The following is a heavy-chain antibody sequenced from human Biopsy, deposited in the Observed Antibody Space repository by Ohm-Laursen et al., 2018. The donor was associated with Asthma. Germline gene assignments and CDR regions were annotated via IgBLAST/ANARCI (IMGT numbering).Heavy chain of an antibody. Sequence: SETLSLTCAVYGGSFSSNYWSWIRQTPGKGLEWLGDTHHNGYTHYNPSPSSRLTLSVDTSKNQFSLRLTSVTAADTAVYYCARGSSSRLSQWELLVSGGKRAHSYYGMDVWGQGTTVTVSS. CDR3: ARGSSSRLSQWELLVSGGKRAHSYYGMDV. V-gene: IGHV4-34*01. J-gene: IGHJ6*02. D-gene: IGHD1-26*01. CDR1: GGSFSSNY. CDR2: THHNGYT.